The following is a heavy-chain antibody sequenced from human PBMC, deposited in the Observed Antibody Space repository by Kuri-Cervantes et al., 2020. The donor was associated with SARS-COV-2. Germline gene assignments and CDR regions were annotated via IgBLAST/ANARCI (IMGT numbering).Heavy chain of an antibody. D-gene: IGHD1-26*01. CDR1: GFIFSSYG. CDR3: VKENSGRAPLMDV. CDR2: FSESGGIT. J-gene: IGHJ6*02. Sequence: GGSLRLSCAASGFIFSSYGMNWFRQAPGKGLEWVSTFSESGGITYYADSVMGRITILRDNSKNTLYLQMNSLRADDTAVCYCVKENSGRAPLMDVWGQGTTVTVSS. V-gene: IGHV3-23*01.